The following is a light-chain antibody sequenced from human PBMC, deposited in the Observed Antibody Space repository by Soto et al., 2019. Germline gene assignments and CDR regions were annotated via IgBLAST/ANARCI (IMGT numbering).Light chain of an antibody. CDR2: DAS. CDR1: QSVSSY. J-gene: IGKJ1*01. CDR3: QQRSIWPRT. V-gene: IGKV3-11*01. Sequence: EIVLTQSPATLSLSPGERATLSCRASQSVSSYLAWYQQKPGQAPRLLIYDASSRATGIPARFSGSGSGTEFTLTISSLEPEDFAVYYCQQRSIWPRTFGQGTKVEIK.